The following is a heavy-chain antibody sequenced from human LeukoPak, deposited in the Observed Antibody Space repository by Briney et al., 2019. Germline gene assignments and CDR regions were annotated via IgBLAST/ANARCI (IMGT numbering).Heavy chain of an antibody. J-gene: IGHJ4*02. CDR2: IKEDGSEK. D-gene: IGHD3-3*01. V-gene: IGHV3-7*01. CDR3: ARATSEALDY. Sequence: GGSLRLSCEASGFTFSRYWMGWVRQAPGKGLEWVANIKEDGSEKKYVDSVKGRFTISRDNVKNSLYLHMNSLRVEDTAIYYCARATSEALDYWGQGTLVTVSS. CDR1: GFTFSRYW.